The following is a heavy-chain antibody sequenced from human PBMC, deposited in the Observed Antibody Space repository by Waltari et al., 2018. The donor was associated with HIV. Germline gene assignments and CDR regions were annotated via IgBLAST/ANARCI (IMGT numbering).Heavy chain of an antibody. CDR2: ISTYNGNT. D-gene: IGHD1-26*01. CDR3: ARGDRAFDV. J-gene: IGHJ3*01. CDR1: GYPFTDYG. Sequence: QVQLLQSGSEVKRPGASVKVSCKTSGYPFTDYGISWVRQDPRQCLEWMGWISTYNGNTKFAQTLQARISMTIDTSRHTAYMDLRSLRSDDTAVYYCARGDRAFDVWGQGTMVSVSS. V-gene: IGHV1-18*01.